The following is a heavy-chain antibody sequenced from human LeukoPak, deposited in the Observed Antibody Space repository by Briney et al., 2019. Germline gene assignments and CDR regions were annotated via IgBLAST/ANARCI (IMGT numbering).Heavy chain of an antibody. D-gene: IGHD6-6*01. Sequence: SETLSLTCTVSGFSISSYDWRWIRQPPGKGLEWVGYIYYSGSTNYNPSLKRRVTISVDTSKNKFSLKLTSVTAADTAVYYCAREGGPYRSFDYSGQGTLVTVSS. CDR1: GFSISSYD. CDR3: AREGGPYRSFDY. CDR2: IYYSGST. V-gene: IGHV4-59*12. J-gene: IGHJ4*02.